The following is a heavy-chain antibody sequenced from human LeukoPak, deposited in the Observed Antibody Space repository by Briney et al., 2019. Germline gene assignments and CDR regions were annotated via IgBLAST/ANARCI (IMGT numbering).Heavy chain of an antibody. J-gene: IGHJ3*01. V-gene: IGHV4-59*01. CDR2: IYYTGTT. D-gene: IGHD3-10*01. CDR3: ARLASGQAFDF. CDR1: GGSITGYY. Sequence: WETLSLTCTVSGGSITGYYWSWIRQPPGKGLECIGYIYYTGTTIYNPSLKSRVTISVDTSNNQFSLKLSSATAADTAVYYCARLASGQAFDFWGQGTMVTVSS.